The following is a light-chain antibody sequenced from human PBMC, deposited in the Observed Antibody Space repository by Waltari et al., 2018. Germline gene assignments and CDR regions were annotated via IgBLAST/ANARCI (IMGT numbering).Light chain of an antibody. CDR2: DVS. V-gene: IGLV2-23*02. Sequence: QSALTQPASVSGSPGQSITISCTGPSSNVGAYNFVPWSQQHPGKAPKFRFYDVSKRPSGVSTRVAGSKSGNTASLTISGLQAEDEADYYCCSYAGTSTVIFGGGTKLTVL. J-gene: IGLJ2*01. CDR1: SSNVGAYNF. CDR3: CSYAGTSTVI.